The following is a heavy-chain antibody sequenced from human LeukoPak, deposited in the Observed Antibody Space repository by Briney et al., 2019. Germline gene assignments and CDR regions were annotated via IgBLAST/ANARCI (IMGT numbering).Heavy chain of an antibody. CDR2: SRNKADSYTT. V-gene: IGHV3-72*01. CDR1: GLTFSDHF. D-gene: IGHD5-12*01. J-gene: IGHJ4*02. Sequence: PGGSLRLSCAASGLTFSDHFLDWVRQAQGKGVEWVGRSRNKADSYTTEYAAAVKGRFTISRDDSKNSVYLQMNSLKTEDTAVYYCATFFGYDFGYWGQGTLVTVSS. CDR3: ATFFGYDFGY.